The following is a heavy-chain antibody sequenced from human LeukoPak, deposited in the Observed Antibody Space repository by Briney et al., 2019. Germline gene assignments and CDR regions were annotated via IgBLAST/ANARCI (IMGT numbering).Heavy chain of an antibody. D-gene: IGHD1-26*01. CDR3: ARGWELYHFDY. V-gene: IGHV3-74*01. CDR1: GFTFSSYW. J-gene: IGHJ4*02. CDR2: INSDGSST. Sequence: GGSLRLSCAASGFTFSSYWMHWVRQAPGKGLVWVSRINSDGSSTSYADSVKGRFTISRDNAKNTLYLQMNSLRAEDTAVYYCARGWELYHFDYWGQGTLVTVSS.